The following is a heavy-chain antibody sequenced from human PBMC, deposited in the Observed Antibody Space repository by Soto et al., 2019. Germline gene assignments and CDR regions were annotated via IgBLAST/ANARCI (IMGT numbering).Heavy chain of an antibody. CDR3: ARGYYDSSGYYYFDY. V-gene: IGHV1-69*13. CDR2: IIPIFGTA. Sequence: SVKVSCKASGGTFSSYAISWVRQAPGQGLEWMGGIIPIFGTANYAQKFQGRVTITADESTSTAYMELSSLRSEDTAVYYCARGYYDSSGYYYFDYWGQGTLVTVSS. CDR1: GGTFSSYA. D-gene: IGHD3-22*01. J-gene: IGHJ4*02.